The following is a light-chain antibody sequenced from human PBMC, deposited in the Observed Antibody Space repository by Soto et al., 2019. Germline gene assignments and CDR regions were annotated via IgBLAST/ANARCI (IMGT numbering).Light chain of an antibody. CDR2: GAS. V-gene: IGKV3-15*01. Sequence: EIVLTQSPGTLSLSPVERATLSCMASQSVSSNLAWYQQKPCQAPRLLIYGASSRATGVPARFSGSGCGTDFTLTISGQQSEDFAVYYCQHYNNWPRTFGQGTKVDIK. CDR3: QHYNNWPRT. J-gene: IGKJ1*01. CDR1: QSVSSN.